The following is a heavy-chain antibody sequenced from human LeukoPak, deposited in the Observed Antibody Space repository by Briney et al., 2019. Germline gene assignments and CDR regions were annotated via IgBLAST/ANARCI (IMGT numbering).Heavy chain of an antibody. CDR3: AKASAGFTVTYSWDY. J-gene: IGHJ4*02. Sequence: PGGSLRLSCVASGFTFNIYAITWVRQAPGKGLVWVATTSDSGDSTYYADSVKGRFTISRDNSKNTLYLQMNTLRAEDTALYYCAKASAGFTVTYSWDYWGQGTLVTVSS. CDR1: GFTFNIYA. D-gene: IGHD2-8*02. CDR2: TSDSGDST. V-gene: IGHV3-23*01.